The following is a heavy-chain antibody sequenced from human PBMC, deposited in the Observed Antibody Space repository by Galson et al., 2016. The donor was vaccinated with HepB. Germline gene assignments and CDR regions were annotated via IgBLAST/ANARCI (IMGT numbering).Heavy chain of an antibody. CDR3: AHSSRVGVFSLFDS. J-gene: IGHJ4*02. CDR2: LYWNDDK. V-gene: IGHV2-5*01. Sequence: PALVKPTQTLTLTCTFSGFSLNTGGVAVGWIRQPPGKALEWLALLYWNDDKRYSPSLKSRLTITTDTSKNQVVLIMTNLDPADTATYYCAHSSRVGVFSLFDSWGQGTLVTVSS. D-gene: IGHD2-15*01. CDR1: GFSLNTGGVA.